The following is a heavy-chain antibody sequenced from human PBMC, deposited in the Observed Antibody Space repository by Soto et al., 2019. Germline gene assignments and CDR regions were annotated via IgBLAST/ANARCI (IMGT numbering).Heavy chain of an antibody. J-gene: IGHJ4*02. D-gene: IGHD1-1*01. V-gene: IGHV3-53*01. CDR1: GFTVSSNY. Sequence: EVQLVESGGGLIQPGGSLRLSCAASGFTVSSNYMSWVRQAPGKGLEWVSVIYSGGSTYYADSVKGRFTISRDNSKNTLYLQMNSLRDEDTAVYYGARASVLGALAFDYWGQGTLVTVAS. CDR2: IYSGGST. CDR3: ARASVLGALAFDY.